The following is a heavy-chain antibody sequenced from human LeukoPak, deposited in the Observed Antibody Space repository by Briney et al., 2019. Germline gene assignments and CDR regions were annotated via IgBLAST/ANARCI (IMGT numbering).Heavy chain of an antibody. V-gene: IGHV1-69*05. Sequence: GASVKVSCKASGGTFSSYAISWVRQAPGQGLEWMGGIIPIFGTANYAQKFQGRVTITTDESTSTAYMELSSLRSEDTAAYYCARCSDYDSSGYYWNAFDIWGQGTMVTVSS. CDR2: IIPIFGTA. J-gene: IGHJ3*02. CDR1: GGTFSSYA. CDR3: ARCSDYDSSGYYWNAFDI. D-gene: IGHD3-22*01.